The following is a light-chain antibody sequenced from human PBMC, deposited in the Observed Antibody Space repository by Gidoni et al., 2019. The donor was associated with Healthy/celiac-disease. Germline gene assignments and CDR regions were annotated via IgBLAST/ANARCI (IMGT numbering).Light chain of an antibody. J-gene: IGKJ2*04. Sequence: DIVMPQSPDSLAVSLGERATINCKSSQSVLYSSNNKNYLAWYQQKPGQPPKLLIYWASTRESGVPDRVSGSGSGTDFTLTISSLQAEDVAVYYCQQYYSTPSCSFXXXTKLEIK. CDR1: QSVLYSSNNKNY. CDR3: QQYYSTPSCS. CDR2: WAS. V-gene: IGKV4-1*01.